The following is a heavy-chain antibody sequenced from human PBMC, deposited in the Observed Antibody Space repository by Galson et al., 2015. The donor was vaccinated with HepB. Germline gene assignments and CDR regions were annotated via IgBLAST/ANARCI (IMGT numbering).Heavy chain of an antibody. Sequence: SLRLSCAASGFTFSSYSMNWVRQAPGKGLEWVSYISSGSSNIYYADSVKGRFTISRDDAKNSLYLQMNSLRAEDTAVYYCARKVGGNHDDYWVQATLVTVSS. CDR1: GFTFSSYS. D-gene: IGHD1-26*01. V-gene: IGHV3-48*01. CDR3: ARKVGGNHDDY. CDR2: ISSGSSNI. J-gene: IGHJ4*02.